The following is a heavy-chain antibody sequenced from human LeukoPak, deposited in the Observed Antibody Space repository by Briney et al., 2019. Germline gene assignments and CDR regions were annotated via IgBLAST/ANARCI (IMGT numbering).Heavy chain of an antibody. V-gene: IGHV3-7*01. J-gene: IGHJ4*02. Sequence: GGSLRLSCAASGFTFSSSWMTWVRQAPGKGLEWLANIKGDGSDKNYVDSVKDRFTISRDNAKNSLFLQMSSLRGEDTALYYCATEHWGPNSWGQGTLVTVSS. CDR1: GFTFSSSW. CDR2: IKGDGSDK. D-gene: IGHD3-16*01. CDR3: ATEHWGPNS.